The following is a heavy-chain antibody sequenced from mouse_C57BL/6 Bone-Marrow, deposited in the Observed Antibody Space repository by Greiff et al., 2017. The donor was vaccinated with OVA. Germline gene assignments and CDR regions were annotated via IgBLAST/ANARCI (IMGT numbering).Heavy chain of an antibody. Sequence: EVKLVESEGGLVQPGSSMKLSCTASGFTFSDYYMAWVRQVPEKGLEWVANINYDGSSTYYLDSLKSRFIISRDNAKNILYLQMSSLKSEDTATYYCARDRGVVAPYAMDYWGQGTSVTVSS. CDR1: GFTFSDYY. CDR3: ARDRGVVAPYAMDY. D-gene: IGHD1-1*01. CDR2: INYDGSST. V-gene: IGHV5-16*01. J-gene: IGHJ4*01.